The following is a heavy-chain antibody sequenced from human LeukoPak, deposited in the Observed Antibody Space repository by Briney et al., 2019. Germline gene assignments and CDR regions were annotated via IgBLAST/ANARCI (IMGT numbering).Heavy chain of an antibody. Sequence: GGSLRLSCAASGLTFSSYEMNWVRQAPGKGLEWVSYISSSGSSIYYADSVKGRFTISRDNAKKALYLQMHSLRAEDTAVYYCARDSHKFDSSGYYPDAFDIWGQGTMVTVSS. CDR2: ISSSGSSI. CDR3: ARDSHKFDSSGYYPDAFDI. CDR1: GLTFSSYE. J-gene: IGHJ3*02. V-gene: IGHV3-48*03. D-gene: IGHD3-22*01.